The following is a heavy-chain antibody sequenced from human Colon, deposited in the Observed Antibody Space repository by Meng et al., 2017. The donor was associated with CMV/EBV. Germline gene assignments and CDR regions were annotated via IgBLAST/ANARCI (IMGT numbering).Heavy chain of an antibody. D-gene: IGHD1-26*01. CDR3: ARAAVSWELPDY. J-gene: IGHJ4*02. CDR1: GYTCTNYG. Sequence: SCKAPGYTCTNYGISWVRLAPGQGLQWMGWISANNGNTKYEQKFQGRVTMTTDTPTRTVYMELRSLRSDDTAVYYCARAAVSWELPDYWGQGTLVTVSS. V-gene: IGHV1-18*01. CDR2: ISANNGNT.